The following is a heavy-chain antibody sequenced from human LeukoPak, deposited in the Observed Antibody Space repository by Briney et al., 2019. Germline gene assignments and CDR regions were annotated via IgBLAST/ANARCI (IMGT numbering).Heavy chain of an antibody. J-gene: IGHJ4*02. V-gene: IGHV3-11*01. D-gene: IGHD1-14*01. Sequence: PGGSLRLSCAASGFTFSDYYMSWIRPAPGKGLEWVSYISSSGSSIYSDSVKGRFTISRDNAKNSLYLQMNSLRAEDTAVYYCATWTGIIPYWGQGTLVTVSS. CDR1: GFTFSDYY. CDR3: ATWTGIIPY. CDR2: ISSSGSSI.